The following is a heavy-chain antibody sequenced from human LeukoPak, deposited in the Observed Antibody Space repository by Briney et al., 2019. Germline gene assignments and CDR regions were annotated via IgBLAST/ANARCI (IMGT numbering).Heavy chain of an antibody. D-gene: IGHD6-13*01. CDR2: ISAYNGNT. Sequence: GASVKVSCKASGYTFTSYGISWVRQAPGQGLEWMGWISAYNGNTNYAQKLQGRVTMTTDTSTSTAYMELRSLRSDDTAVYYCARAPSSSWSNYYYYYMDVWGKGTTVTVSS. J-gene: IGHJ6*03. CDR3: ARAPSSSWSNYYYYYMDV. CDR1: GYTFTSYG. V-gene: IGHV1-18*01.